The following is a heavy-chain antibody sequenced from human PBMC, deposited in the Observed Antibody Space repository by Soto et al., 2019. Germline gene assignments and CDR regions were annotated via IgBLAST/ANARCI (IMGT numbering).Heavy chain of an antibody. CDR3: ARENGDWGAFDL. V-gene: IGHV4-31*03. CDR1: GGSISSGGYY. D-gene: IGHD3-16*01. Sequence: SETLSLTCTVSGGSISSGGYYWSWIRQHPGKGLEWIGYIYYSGSTYYNPSLKSRVTISVDTSKNQFSLKLSSVTAADPALYSCARENGDWGAFDLWGQGTMVTVSS. J-gene: IGHJ3*01. CDR2: IYYSGST.